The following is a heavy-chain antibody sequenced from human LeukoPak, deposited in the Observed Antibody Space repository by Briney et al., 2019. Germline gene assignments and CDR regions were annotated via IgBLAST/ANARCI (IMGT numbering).Heavy chain of an antibody. CDR3: TKGIFLFSSWYRGFDY. D-gene: IGHD6-13*01. CDR2: ISGSGGST. J-gene: IGHJ4*02. V-gene: IGHV3-23*01. CDR1: GFTFSSYG. Sequence: GGSLRLSCAASGFTFSSYGMSWVRQAPGKGLEWVSAISGSGGSTYYADSVKGRFTISRDNSRNTLYLQMNSLRAADTAVYYCTKGIFLFSSWYRGFDYWGQGTLVTVSS.